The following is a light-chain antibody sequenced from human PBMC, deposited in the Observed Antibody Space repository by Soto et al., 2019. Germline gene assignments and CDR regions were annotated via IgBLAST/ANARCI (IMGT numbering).Light chain of an antibody. CDR1: SFNIGNNY. V-gene: IGLV1-51*01. CDR2: DNY. Sequence: QSALTQPPSVSAAPGQKVTISCSGASFNIGNNYVSWYQHLPGTAPKLLIYDNYKRPSGIPDRFFGSKSGTSATLAITGLQTGDEADYYCGSWDSSLSGVVFGGGTKLTVL. CDR3: GSWDSSLSGVV. J-gene: IGLJ3*02.